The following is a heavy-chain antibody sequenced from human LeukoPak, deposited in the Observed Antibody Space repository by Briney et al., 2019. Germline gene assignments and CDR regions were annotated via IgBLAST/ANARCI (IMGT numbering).Heavy chain of an antibody. D-gene: IGHD2-15*01. CDR2: IYSGGST. CDR1: GFTDNTNY. Sequence: PGGSLRLSCAASGFTDNTNYMSWVRQAPGKGLEWVSLIYSGGSTNSADSVKDRFTISRDNSKNTVYFQMNSLRAEDTAVYYCAVVVAATFSFDYWGQAILVTVSS. CDR3: AVVVAATFSFDY. V-gene: IGHV3-66*01. J-gene: IGHJ4*02.